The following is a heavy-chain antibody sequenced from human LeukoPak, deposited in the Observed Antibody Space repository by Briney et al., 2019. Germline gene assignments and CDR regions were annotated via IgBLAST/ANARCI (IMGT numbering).Heavy chain of an antibody. CDR1: GFDLGHYE. CDR2: ISVRAATI. J-gene: IGHJ6*02. V-gene: IGHV3-48*03. Sequence: GGSLRLSCAASGFDLGHYEVNWVRQAPGKGLEWIAHISVRAATIYYGDSMEGRFTISRDDAKNSVFLQMNSLRVEDTAIYYCAKDIPHRYETSHGMDFWGQGTTVTVS. D-gene: IGHD2-2*01. CDR3: AKDIPHRYETSHGMDF.